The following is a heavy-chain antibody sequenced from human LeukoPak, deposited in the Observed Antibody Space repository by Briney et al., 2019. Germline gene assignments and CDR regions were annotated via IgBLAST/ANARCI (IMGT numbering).Heavy chain of an antibody. D-gene: IGHD1-7*01. J-gene: IGHJ4*02. Sequence: PGGSLRLSCAASGFTFSSYAMSWVRQAPGKGLEWVSTISNSGGSTYYADSVKGRFTISRDNSKNTLYLQMNSLRAEDTAVYYCAKDAKNWNYPSDYWGQGTLVTVSS. CDR3: AKDAKNWNYPSDY. CDR1: GFTFSSYA. CDR2: ISNSGGST. V-gene: IGHV3-23*01.